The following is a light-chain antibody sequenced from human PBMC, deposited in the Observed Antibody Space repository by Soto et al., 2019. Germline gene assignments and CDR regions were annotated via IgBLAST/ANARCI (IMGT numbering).Light chain of an antibody. CDR3: AAWDDNLNGYWV. CDR2: SNN. J-gene: IGLJ3*02. Sequence: QSVLTQPPSASGTPGQRVTISGSGSSSNIGSNTVNWYQQLPGTAPKLLIYSNNQRPSGVPDRFSGSKSGTSASMAISGLQSEDEVDYYCAAWDDNLNGYWVFGGGTKLTVL. V-gene: IGLV1-44*01. CDR1: SSNIGSNT.